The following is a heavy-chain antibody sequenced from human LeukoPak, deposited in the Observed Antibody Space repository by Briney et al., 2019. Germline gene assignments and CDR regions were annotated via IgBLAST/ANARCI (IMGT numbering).Heavy chain of an antibody. D-gene: IGHD6-13*01. Sequence: PETLSLTCAVYGGSFSGYYWSWIRQPPGKWLEWIGEINHSGSTNYKPAINSRVSISVDTSKNQFSLNLTAVPAADTAVYYCARLYIGGYSRSTNYNWFDPGGQGTLVTVSS. CDR3: ARLYIGGYSRSTNYNWFDP. J-gene: IGHJ5*02. V-gene: IGHV4-34*01. CDR2: INHSGST. CDR1: GGSFSGYY.